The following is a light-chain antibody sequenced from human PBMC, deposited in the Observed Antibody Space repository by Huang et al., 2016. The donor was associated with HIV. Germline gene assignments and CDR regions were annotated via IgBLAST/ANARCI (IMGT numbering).Light chain of an antibody. V-gene: IGKV1-27*01. CDR1: QGISNY. CDR3: QKYNSAPLT. J-gene: IGKJ3*01. CDR2: AAS. Sequence: DIQMTQSPSSLSASVGDRVTITCRASQGISNYLAWYQQQPGKVPNLLIYAASTLQSGVPSRFSGSGSGTDFTLTINSLQPEDVATYSCQKYNSAPLTFGPGTKVDIK.